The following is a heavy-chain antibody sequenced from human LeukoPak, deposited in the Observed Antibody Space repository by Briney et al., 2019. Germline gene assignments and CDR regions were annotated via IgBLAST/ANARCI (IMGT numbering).Heavy chain of an antibody. V-gene: IGHV1-46*03. CDR2: VYHSAGTS. D-gene: IGHD3-16*01. CDR1: GYIFTSYY. J-gene: IGHJ4*02. Sequence: ASVKVSCKASGYIFTSYYMHWVRQAPGQGLEWLGVVYHSAGTSDPAQRFRARITLSDDTSTSTVYMELRSLKSEDTAIYFCVREYHGGYFDFWGQGTLVTVSS. CDR3: VREYHGGYFDF.